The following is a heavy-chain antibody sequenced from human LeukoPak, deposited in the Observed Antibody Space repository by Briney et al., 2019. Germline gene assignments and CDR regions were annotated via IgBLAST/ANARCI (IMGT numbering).Heavy chain of an antibody. D-gene: IGHD1-1*01. CDR2: ISGSGGST. Sequence: QAGGSLRLSCAASGFTFSNYAMNWVRQAPGKGLEWVSGISGSGGSTYYADSVKGRFAISRDNSKNTLYLQMNSLRAEDTAVYYCWGYNWNVMDGFDIWGQGTMVTVSS. CDR1: GFTFSNYA. J-gene: IGHJ3*02. CDR3: WGYNWNVMDGFDI. V-gene: IGHV3-23*01.